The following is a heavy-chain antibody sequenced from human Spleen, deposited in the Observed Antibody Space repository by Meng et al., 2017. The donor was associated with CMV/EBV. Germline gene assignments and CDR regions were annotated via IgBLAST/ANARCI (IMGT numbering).Heavy chain of an antibody. V-gene: IGHV4-39*07. CDR1: GASISSSSYY. CDR2: IYYSGST. J-gene: IGHJ4*02. D-gene: IGHD2-2*02. CDR3: ARGYCSGASCYIDD. Sequence: SETLSLTCTVSGASISSSSYYWGWIRQPPGKGLEWIGSIYYSGSTYYNPSLKSLVTISVDTSKNQFSLKLSSVTAADTALYCCARGYCSGASCYIDDWGQGTLVTVSS.